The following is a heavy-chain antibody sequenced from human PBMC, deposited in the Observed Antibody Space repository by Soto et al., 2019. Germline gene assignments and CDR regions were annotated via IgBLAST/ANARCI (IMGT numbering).Heavy chain of an antibody. CDR2: IRGRAYSGTA. CDR3: TRGYGGYETSPHYFDS. V-gene: IGHV3-49*03. CDR1: GFTFGGYP. J-gene: IGHJ4*02. D-gene: IGHD5-12*01. Sequence: SLRLSCTAAGFTFGGYPMTWFRQAPGQGLEWVGFIRGRAYSGTAEYAASVQGRFTISRDDSKNIVYLQMNSLKTEDSAVYFCTRGYGGYETSPHYFDSGGQGTLVTVSS.